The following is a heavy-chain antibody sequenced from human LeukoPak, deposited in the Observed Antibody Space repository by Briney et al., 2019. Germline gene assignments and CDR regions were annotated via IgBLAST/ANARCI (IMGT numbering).Heavy chain of an antibody. Sequence: SETLSLTCTVSGGSISSSSYYWGWIRQPPGKGLEWIGYIYYSGSTNYNPSLKSRVTISVDTSKNQFSLKLSSVTAADTAVYYCAMGIKGVSFDYWGQGTLVTVSS. CDR1: GGSISSSSYY. D-gene: IGHD6-13*01. J-gene: IGHJ4*02. CDR2: IYYSGST. V-gene: IGHV4-61*05. CDR3: AMGIKGVSFDY.